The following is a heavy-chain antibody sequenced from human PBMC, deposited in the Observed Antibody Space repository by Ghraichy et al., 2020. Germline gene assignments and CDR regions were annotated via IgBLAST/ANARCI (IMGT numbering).Heavy chain of an antibody. Sequence: SETLPLTCTVSGGSISSYYWSWIRQPPGKGLEWIGYIYYSGSTNYNPSLKSRVTISVDTSKNQFSLKLSSVTAADTAVYYCARDGATVGATIGLDYGMDVWGQGTTVTVSS. CDR1: GGSISSYY. V-gene: IGHV4-59*01. D-gene: IGHD1-26*01. CDR2: IYYSGST. J-gene: IGHJ6*02. CDR3: ARDGATVGATIGLDYGMDV.